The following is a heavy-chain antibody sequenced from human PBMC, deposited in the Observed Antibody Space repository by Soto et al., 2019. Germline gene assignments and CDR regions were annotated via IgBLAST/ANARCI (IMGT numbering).Heavy chain of an antibody. CDR3: ARDGTFPVVEYYGMDV. V-gene: IGHV1-69*01. CDR2: IIPIFGTA. J-gene: IGHJ6*02. D-gene: IGHD2-15*01. CDR1: GGTFSSYA. Sequence: QVQLVQSGAEVKKPGSSVKVSCKASGGTFSSYAISWVRQAPGQGLEWMGGIIPIFGTANYAQKFQGRVTITADQSTRTAYMELSSLRAEDTAVDYCARDGTFPVVEYYGMDVWGQGTTVTVSS.